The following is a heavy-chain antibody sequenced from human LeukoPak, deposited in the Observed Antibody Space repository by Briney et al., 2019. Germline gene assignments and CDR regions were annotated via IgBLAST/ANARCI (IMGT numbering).Heavy chain of an antibody. Sequence: GGSLRLSCAASGFSFSSYWMSWVRQAPGKGLEWVVNIKQDGSEKYYVDSGKGRFTISRDNAKSSLYLQMNSLRAEDTAIYYCATSPVYSYGHPYYFDYWAQGTLVTVSS. V-gene: IGHV3-7*01. J-gene: IGHJ4*02. CDR3: ATSPVYSYGHPYYFDY. CDR1: GFSFSSYW. CDR2: IKQDGSEK. D-gene: IGHD5-18*01.